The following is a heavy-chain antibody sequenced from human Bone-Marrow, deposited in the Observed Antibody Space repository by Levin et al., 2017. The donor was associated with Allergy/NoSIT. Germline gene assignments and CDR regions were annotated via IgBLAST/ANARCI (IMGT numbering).Heavy chain of an antibody. CDR2: FDHRRNI. CDR1: GGSLNSYH. CDR3: ARWKGGGTFIGGRRKYQYNGMDV. V-gene: IGHV4-34*01. J-gene: IGHJ6*02. D-gene: IGHD2-15*01. Sequence: SETLSLSCAVYGGSLNSYHWSWIRQSPGKGLEWIGEFDHRRNINYNPSLESRVTISIDTSKNQFSLRLTSVTAADTAVYYCARWKGGGTFIGGRRKYQYNGMDVWGQGTTVIVSS.